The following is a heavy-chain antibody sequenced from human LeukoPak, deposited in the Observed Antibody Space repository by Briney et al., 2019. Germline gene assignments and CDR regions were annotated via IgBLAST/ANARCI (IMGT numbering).Heavy chain of an antibody. CDR1: GDSIRNYY. D-gene: IGHD2-21*02. J-gene: IGHJ5*02. CDR2: IYNSGST. Sequence: SETLSLTCTVSGDSIRNYYWSWIRQPPGNGLEWIGYIYNSGSTNYNPTLKSRVTISVDTSKNQFSLKLSSVTAADTAVYYCARVTATYDWFDPWGQGALVTVSS. V-gene: IGHV4-59*01. CDR3: ARVTATYDWFDP.